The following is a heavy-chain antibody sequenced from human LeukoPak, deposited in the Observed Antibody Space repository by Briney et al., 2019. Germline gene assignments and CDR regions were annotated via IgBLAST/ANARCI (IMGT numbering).Heavy chain of an antibody. CDR1: GDSINFDY. CDR2: LYNNGST. Sequence: SETLSLTCIVSGDSINFDYWSWIRQPPGKGLEWVGCLYNNGSTSYSPPLKSRVTISVDTSKNQFSLKLNSMTTADTAVYYCARGRAYTYYRGLDPWGQGILVTVSS. V-gene: IGHV4-59*01. CDR3: ARGRAYTYYRGLDP. D-gene: IGHD3-22*01. J-gene: IGHJ5*02.